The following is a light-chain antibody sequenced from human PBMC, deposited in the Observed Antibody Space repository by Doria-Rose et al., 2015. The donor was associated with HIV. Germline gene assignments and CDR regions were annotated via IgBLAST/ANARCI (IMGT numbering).Light chain of an antibody. CDR1: QSLLYTSKNY. V-gene: IGKV4-1*01. Sequence: TQSPESLGMSLGERATLNCKSNQSLLYTSKNYLAWYQQKPGQPPKLLIYWASTRQPGVPARFSGSGSGTDFTLTISSLEAEDVAVYYRQQYYDTPSFGPGTTVDIK. CDR2: WAS. J-gene: IGKJ3*01. CDR3: QQYYDTPS.